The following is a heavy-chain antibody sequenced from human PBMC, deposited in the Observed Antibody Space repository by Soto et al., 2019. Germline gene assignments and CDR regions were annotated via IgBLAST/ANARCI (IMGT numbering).Heavy chain of an antibody. CDR2: VNPSSGDT. J-gene: IGHJ4*02. Sequence: QVQLVQSGAEVKEPGASVKVSCKTSGYTFTAYYMHWVRQAPGQGLKWMGWVNPSSGDTDYAHDFQGRVTLDRDTSGNTGYMELSGLNSDDTALYYCARDRQYGDYGYSFDFWGQGTLVTVSS. V-gene: IGHV1-2*02. D-gene: IGHD4-17*01. CDR3: ARDRQYGDYGYSFDF. CDR1: GYTFTAYY.